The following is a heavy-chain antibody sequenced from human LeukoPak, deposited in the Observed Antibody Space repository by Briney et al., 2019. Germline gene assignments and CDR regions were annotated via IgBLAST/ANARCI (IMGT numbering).Heavy chain of an antibody. CDR3: ASAGEYCSSTSCWNWFDP. V-gene: IGHV4-39*02. D-gene: IGHD2-2*01. Sequence: SETLSLTCSVSGDSISLSFYYWGWIRQPPGTALEWIGSVYYSGTTSYNPSLKSRVTISVDMSKNHFSLKLSSVTAADTAVYYCASAGEYCSSTSCWNWFDPWGQGTLVTVSS. CDR2: VYYSGTT. J-gene: IGHJ5*02. CDR1: GDSISLSFYY.